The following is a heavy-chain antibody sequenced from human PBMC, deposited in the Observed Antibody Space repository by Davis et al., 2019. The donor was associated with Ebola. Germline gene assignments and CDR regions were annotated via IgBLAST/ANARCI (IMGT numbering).Heavy chain of an antibody. D-gene: IGHD5-24*01. Sequence: GESLKISCKGSGYSFTSYWIGWVRQMPGKGLEWIGLIYPGDSDTRYSPSFQGPVTIPADKSISTAYLQWSSLKASDSAMYYCATSGRDGYNHGDYWGQGTLVTVSS. CDR2: IYPGDSDT. CDR3: ATSGRDGYNHGDY. J-gene: IGHJ4*02. V-gene: IGHV5-51*01. CDR1: GYSFTSYW.